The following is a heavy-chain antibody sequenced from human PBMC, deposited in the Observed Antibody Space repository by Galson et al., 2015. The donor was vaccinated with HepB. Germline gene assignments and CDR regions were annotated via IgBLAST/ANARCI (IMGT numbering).Heavy chain of an antibody. CDR1: GCTFSSYW. CDR3: ARDSSSWYYYYGMDV. J-gene: IGHJ6*02. CDR2: IKQDGSEK. Sequence: SLRLSCAASGCTFSSYWMSWVRQAPGKGLEWVANIKQDGSEKYYVDSVKGRFTISRDNAKNSLYLQMNSLRAEDTAVYYCARDSSSWYYYYGMDVWGQGTTVTVSS. V-gene: IGHV3-7*03. D-gene: IGHD6-13*01.